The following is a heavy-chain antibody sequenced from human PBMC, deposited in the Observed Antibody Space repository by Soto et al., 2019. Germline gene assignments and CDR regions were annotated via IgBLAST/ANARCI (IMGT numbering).Heavy chain of an antibody. CDR2: ISWNSGSI. CDR1: GFTFDDYA. Sequence: GGSLRLSCAASGFTFDDYAMHWVRQAPGKGLEWVSGISWNSGSIGYADSVEGRFTISRDNAKNSLYLQMNSLRAEDTALYYCAKSDYYYYYGMDVWGQGTTVTVSS. V-gene: IGHV3-9*01. CDR3: AKSDYYYYYGMDV. J-gene: IGHJ6*02.